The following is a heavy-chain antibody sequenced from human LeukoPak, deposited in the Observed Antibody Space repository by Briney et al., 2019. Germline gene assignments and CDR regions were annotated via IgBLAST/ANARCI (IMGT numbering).Heavy chain of an antibody. CDR2: INHSGST. J-gene: IGHJ6*02. CDR3: ARTLDSRRYIVRRPYSMDV. CDR1: GVSFSGYY. D-gene: IGHD3-22*01. V-gene: IGHV4-34*01. Sequence: KPSETLSLTCAVYGVSFSGYYWNWIRQPPGRGLEWLGEINHSGSTTYNRSLKSRVTISLDTSKNQFSLKLSSVTAADTAVYYCARTLDSRRYIVRRPYSMDVWGQGTTVTVSS.